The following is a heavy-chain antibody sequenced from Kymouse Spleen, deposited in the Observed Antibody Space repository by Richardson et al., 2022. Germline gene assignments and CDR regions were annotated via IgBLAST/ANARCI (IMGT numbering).Heavy chain of an antibody. CDR3: AKDRTVTNYYYYGMDV. J-gene: IGHJ6*02. Sequence: EVQLVESGGGLVQPGGSLRLSCAASGFTFSSYAMSWVRQAPGKGLEWVSAISGSGGSTYYADSVKGRFTISRDNSKNTLYLQMNSLRAEDTAVYYCAKDRTVTNYYYYGMDVWGQGTTVTVSS. CDR2: ISGSGGST. CDR1: GFTFSSYA. V-gene: IGHV3-23*04. D-gene: IGHD4-17*01.